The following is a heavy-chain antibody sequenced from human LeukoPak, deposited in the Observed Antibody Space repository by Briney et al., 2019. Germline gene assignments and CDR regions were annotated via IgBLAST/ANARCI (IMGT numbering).Heavy chain of an antibody. CDR1: GFTFSAFN. CDR2: ISYDGRNK. D-gene: IGHD3-22*01. V-gene: IGHV3-30*18. CDR3: AKYLSGSFDY. Sequence: GGSLRLSCAAAGFTFSAFNIHWVRQTPGKGLEWVAVISYDGRNKYFADSVKGRFTISRDNSKNTLYLQMNSLRAEDTAVYYCAKYLSGSFDYWGQGTLVTVSS. J-gene: IGHJ4*02.